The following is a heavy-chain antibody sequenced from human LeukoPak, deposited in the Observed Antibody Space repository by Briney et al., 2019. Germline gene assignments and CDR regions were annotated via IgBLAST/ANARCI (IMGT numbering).Heavy chain of an antibody. CDR1: GGSISSSSYY. Sequence: ASETLSLTCTVSGGSISSSSYYWGWIRQPPGKGLEWIGGIYYSGSTYYNPSLKSRVTISVDTSKNQFSLKLSSVTAADTAVYYCASFVGNNWFDPWGQGTLVTVSS. CDR2: IYYSGST. D-gene: IGHD1-26*01. V-gene: IGHV4-39*07. CDR3: ASFVGNNWFDP. J-gene: IGHJ5*02.